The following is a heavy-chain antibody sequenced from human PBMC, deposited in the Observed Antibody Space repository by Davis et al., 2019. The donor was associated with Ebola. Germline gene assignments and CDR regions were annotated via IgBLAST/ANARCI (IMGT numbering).Heavy chain of an antibody. CDR2: ISYDGSNK. CDR3: ARDHAGIVVVVAATLDV. D-gene: IGHD2-15*01. J-gene: IGHJ6*04. Sequence: PGGSLRLSCAASGFTFSSYGMHWVRQAPGKGLEWVAVISYDGSNKYYADSVKGRFTISRDNSKNTLYLQMNSLRAEDTAVYYCARDHAGIVVVVAATLDVWGKGTTVTVSS. V-gene: IGHV3-30*03. CDR1: GFTFSSYG.